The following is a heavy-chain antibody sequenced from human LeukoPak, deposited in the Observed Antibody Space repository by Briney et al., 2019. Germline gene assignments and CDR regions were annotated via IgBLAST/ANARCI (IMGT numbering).Heavy chain of an antibody. CDR1: RFTFSTYA. CDR2: ISGNGVST. J-gene: IGHJ4*02. D-gene: IGHD6-13*01. V-gene: IGHV3-23*01. CDR3: AKPQYDSSWYYFDY. Sequence: GGSLRLSCAASRFTFSTYAMSWVRQAPGKGLEWVSTISGNGVSTYYANSVKGRFTISRDNSKNTLWLQMNSLRAEDTALYYCAKPQYDSSWYYFDYWGQGTLVTVSS.